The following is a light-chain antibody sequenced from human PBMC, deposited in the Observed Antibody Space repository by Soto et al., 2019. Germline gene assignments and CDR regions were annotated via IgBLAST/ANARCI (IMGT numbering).Light chain of an antibody. CDR1: SSDVGSYNS. V-gene: IGLV2-8*01. Sequence: QSALTQPPSASGSPGQSVTISCTGTSSDVGSYNSVSWYQHRPGKAPKLIIYEVFRRPSGVPGRFSASKSANTASLTVSGLQAEDEADYYCSSYAGGGNYVFGTGTKLTVL. CDR2: EVF. J-gene: IGLJ1*01. CDR3: SSYAGGGNYV.